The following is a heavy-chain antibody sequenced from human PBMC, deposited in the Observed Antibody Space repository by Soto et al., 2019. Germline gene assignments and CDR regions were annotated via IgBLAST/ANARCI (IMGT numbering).Heavy chain of an antibody. J-gene: IGHJ6*02. CDR1: GFTFSSYA. Sequence: GGSLRLSCAASGFTFSSYAMSWVRQAPGKGLEWVSAISGSGGSTYYADSVKGRFTISRDNSKNTLYLQMNSLRAEDTAVYYFAKEVVPGATGYNKGMDVACQGTTVTVYS. V-gene: IGHV3-23*01. D-gene: IGHD2-2*01. CDR2: ISGSGGST. CDR3: AKEVVPGATGYNKGMDV.